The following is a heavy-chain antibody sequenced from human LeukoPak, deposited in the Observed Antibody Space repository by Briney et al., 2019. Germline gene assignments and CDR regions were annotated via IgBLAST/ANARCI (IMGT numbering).Heavy chain of an antibody. CDR2: IYTSGST. J-gene: IGHJ6*03. CDR1: GGSISSGSYY. Sequence: SETLSLTCTVSGGSISSGSYYWSWIRQPAGTGLEWIGRIYTSGSTNYNPSLKSRVTISVDTSKNQFSLKLSSVTAADTAVYYCASVTPSGYYYYMDVWGKGTTVTISS. V-gene: IGHV4-61*02. D-gene: IGHD3-10*01. CDR3: ASVTPSGYYYYMDV.